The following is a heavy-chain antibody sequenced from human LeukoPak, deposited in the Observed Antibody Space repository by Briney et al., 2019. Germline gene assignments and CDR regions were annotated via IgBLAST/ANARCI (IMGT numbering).Heavy chain of an antibody. CDR1: GYTFSSYY. Sequence: ASVKVSCKASGYTFSSYYMHWVRQAPGQGLEWMGIINPSGGSTKYAQKLQGRVTMTSDTSTSTVYMELSSLRSEDTAVYYCARDDSSGPQVYWSQGTLVTVSS. V-gene: IGHV1-46*01. J-gene: IGHJ4*02. CDR3: ARDDSSGPQVY. CDR2: INPSGGST. D-gene: IGHD3-22*01.